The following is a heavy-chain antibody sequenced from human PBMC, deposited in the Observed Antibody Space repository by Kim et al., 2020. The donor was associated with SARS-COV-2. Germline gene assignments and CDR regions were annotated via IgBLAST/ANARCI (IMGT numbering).Heavy chain of an antibody. CDR1: GYTFTSYA. V-gene: IGHV1-3*01. D-gene: IGHD3-10*01. CDR3: ARASITMVRGVTYYYYGMDV. CDR2: INAGNGNT. J-gene: IGHJ6*02. Sequence: ASVKVSCKASGYTFTSYAMHWVRQAPGQRLEWMGWINAGNGNTKYSQKFQGRVTITRDTSASTAYMELSSLRSEDTAVYYCARASITMVRGVTYYYYGMDVWGQGTTVTVSS.